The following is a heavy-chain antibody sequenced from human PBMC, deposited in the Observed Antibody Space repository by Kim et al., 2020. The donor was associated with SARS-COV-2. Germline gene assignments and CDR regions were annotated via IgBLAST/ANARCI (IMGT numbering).Heavy chain of an antibody. J-gene: IGHJ4*02. CDR1: GFSFNSHT. D-gene: IGHD5-18*01. CDR3: AREQFAMVTYDY. Sequence: GGSLRLSCAASGFSFNSHTLHCVRQAPGKGLEWVALISNDGRNKYYTDSVKGRFTVSRDIVNNTLHLQMDSLRPEDTALYFCAREQFAMVTYDYWGQGAL. CDR2: ISNDGRNK. V-gene: IGHV3-30*14.